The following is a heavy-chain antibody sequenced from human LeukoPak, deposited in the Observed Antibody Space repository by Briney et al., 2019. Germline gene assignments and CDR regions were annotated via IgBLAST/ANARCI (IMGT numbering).Heavy chain of an antibody. Sequence: SETLSLTCTVSGGPISRSTYYWGWIRQPPGKGLEWIGSIYYTGSTYYNPSLKSRVTISVDTSKNHISLKLTSVTAADTAVYYCTRGDPAVASFGYWGQGTLVTVSS. CDR3: TRGDPAVASFGY. D-gene: IGHD6-19*01. J-gene: IGHJ4*02. CDR2: IYYTGST. CDR1: GGPISRSTYY. V-gene: IGHV4-39*02.